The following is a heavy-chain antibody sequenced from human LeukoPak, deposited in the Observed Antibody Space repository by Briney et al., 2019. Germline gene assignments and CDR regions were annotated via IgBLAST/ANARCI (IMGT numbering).Heavy chain of an antibody. CDR3: ARGIDY. J-gene: IGHJ4*02. V-gene: IGHV3-53*01. Sequence: GGSLRLSCAASGFTVSSYYVNWARQAPGKELEWVSVIYTGGGRYYADSVRGRFTISRDTSKNMVFLQMNSLRVEDTAVYYCARGIDYWGRGTLVTVSS. CDR1: GFTVSSYY. CDR2: IYTGGGR.